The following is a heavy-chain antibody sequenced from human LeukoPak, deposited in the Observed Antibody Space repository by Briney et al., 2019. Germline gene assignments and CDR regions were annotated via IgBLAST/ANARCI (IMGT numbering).Heavy chain of an antibody. D-gene: IGHD2-2*01. CDR3: AREFVVVPAAMGIDYYYYGMDV. CDR1: GYTFRSYD. J-gene: IGHJ6*02. Sequence: ASVKVSCKASGYTFRSYDITWVRQAPGQGLEWMGWISPNNGNTNYAQKFQGRVTMTTDTPTSTAYMELRSLRSDDTAVYYCAREFVVVPAAMGIDYYYYGMDVWGQGTTVTVSS. V-gene: IGHV1-18*01. CDR2: ISPNNGNT.